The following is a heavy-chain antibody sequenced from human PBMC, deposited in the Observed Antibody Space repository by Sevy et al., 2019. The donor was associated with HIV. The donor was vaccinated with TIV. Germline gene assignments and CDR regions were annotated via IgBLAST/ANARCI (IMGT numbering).Heavy chain of an antibody. D-gene: IGHD3-10*01. CDR1: GGSFSGYY. J-gene: IGHJ6*02. Sequence: SETLSLTCAVYGGSFSGYYWSWIRQPPGKGLEWIGEINHSGSTNYNPSLKSRVTISVDTSKNQFSLKLSSVTAADTAVYYCASSGTMVQGRGYYYYGMDVSGQGTPVTVSS. V-gene: IGHV4-34*01. CDR2: INHSGST. CDR3: ASSGTMVQGRGYYYYGMDV.